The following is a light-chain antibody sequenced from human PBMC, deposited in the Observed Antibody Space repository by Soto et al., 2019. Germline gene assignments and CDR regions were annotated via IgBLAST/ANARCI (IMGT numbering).Light chain of an antibody. CDR2: GNT. V-gene: IGLV1-40*01. CDR1: SSNIGSGYD. J-gene: IGLJ3*02. Sequence: QSVLTQPPSVSGAPGQRVTISCTGSSSNIGSGYDVHWYQQLPGTAPKLLIHGNTNRPSGGPDRFSGSKSGASASLAITGLQAEDEADYYCQSYDSSLSDWVFGGGTQLTVL. CDR3: QSYDSSLSDWV.